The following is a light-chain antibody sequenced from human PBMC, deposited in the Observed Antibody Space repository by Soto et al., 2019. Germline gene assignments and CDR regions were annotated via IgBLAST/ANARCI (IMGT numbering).Light chain of an antibody. CDR3: CSNAGRPDV. CDR1: SSDIGGYNY. CDR2: DVD. V-gene: IGLV2-11*01. J-gene: IGLJ1*01. Sequence: QSVLTQPRSVSGSPGQSVAISCTRTSSDIGGYNYVSWYQQHPGKAPKVMIYDVDKRPSGVPDRFSGSKSGNTASLTISDLQTEDEADYYCCSNAGRPDVFGTGTKVTVL.